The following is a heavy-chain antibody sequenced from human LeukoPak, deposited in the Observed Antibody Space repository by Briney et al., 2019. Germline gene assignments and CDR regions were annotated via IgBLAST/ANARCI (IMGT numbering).Heavy chain of an antibody. CDR2: IYPGDSDT. CDR1: GYSFTSYW. CDR3: ARSEGHCSDGACYAQKVIDH. V-gene: IGHV5-51*01. D-gene: IGHD2-15*01. Sequence: GESLKISCKGSGYSFTSYWIGWVRQMPGKGLEWMGIIYPGDSDTRNSLSFQGQVTISADKSISTAYLQWRSLKASDTAMYYCARSEGHCSDGACYAQKVIDHWGQGTLVTVSS. J-gene: IGHJ4*02.